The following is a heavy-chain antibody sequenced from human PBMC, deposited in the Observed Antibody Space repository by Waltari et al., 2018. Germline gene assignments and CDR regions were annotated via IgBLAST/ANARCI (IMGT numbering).Heavy chain of an antibody. CDR1: GASISSGEFF. J-gene: IGHJ4*02. D-gene: IGHD2-21*02. CDR3: AREIPSWSSVTAPDADF. CDR2: IYHSVTT. V-gene: IGHV4-30-4*01. Sequence: QVQLQASGPGLVKPSQTLSLTCTVSGASISSGEFFWSWIRQPPGQGLEWLGCIYHSVTTFYKSSLKSRLALSIETSKNQFSLRLASVTAADTAVYYCAREIPSWSSVTAPDADFWGQGTLVTVSS.